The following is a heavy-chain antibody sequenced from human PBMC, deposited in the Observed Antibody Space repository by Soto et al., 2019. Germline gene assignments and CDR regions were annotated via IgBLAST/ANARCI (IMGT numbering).Heavy chain of an antibody. CDR2: ISGSGGST. CDR1: GFTFSSYA. V-gene: IGHV3-23*01. D-gene: IGHD2-15*01. CDR3: AKDLDIVVVVAATPGGNSVY. Sequence: GGSLRLSCAASGFTFSSYAMSWVRQAPGKGLEWVSAISGSGGSTYYADSVKGRFTISRDNSKNTLYLQMNSLRAEDTAVYYCAKDLDIVVVVAATPGGNSVYWGQGTLVTVSS. J-gene: IGHJ4*02.